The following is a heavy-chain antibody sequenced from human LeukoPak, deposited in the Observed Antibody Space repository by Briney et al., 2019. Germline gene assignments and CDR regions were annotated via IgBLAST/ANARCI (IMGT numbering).Heavy chain of an antibody. CDR1: GGSISSYY. D-gene: IGHD3-3*01. V-gene: IGHV4-4*07. CDR3: ARGGRSDVLRFLEWSLEYYFDY. CDR2: IYTSGST. J-gene: IGHJ4*02. Sequence: SETLSLTCTVSGGSISSYYWSWIRQPAGKGLKWIGRIYTSGSTNYNPSLKSRVTMSVDTSKNQFSLKLSSVTAADTAVYYCARGGRSDVLRFLEWSLEYYFDYWGQGTLVTVSS.